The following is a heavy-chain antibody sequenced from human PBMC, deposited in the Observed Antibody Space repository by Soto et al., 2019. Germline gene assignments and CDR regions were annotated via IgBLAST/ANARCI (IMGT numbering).Heavy chain of an antibody. Sequence: SETLSLTCAVYGGSCSGYYWSWIRQPPGKGLEWIGEINHSGSTNYNPSLKSRVTISVDTSKNQFSLKLSSVTAADTAVYYCARDYGDYSGLWGQGTLVTVSS. CDR3: ARDYGDYSGL. CDR1: GGSCSGYY. V-gene: IGHV4-34*01. D-gene: IGHD4-17*01. CDR2: INHSGST. J-gene: IGHJ4*02.